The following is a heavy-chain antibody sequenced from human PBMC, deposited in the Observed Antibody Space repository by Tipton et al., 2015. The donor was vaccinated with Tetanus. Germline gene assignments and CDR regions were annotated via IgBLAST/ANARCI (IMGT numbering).Heavy chain of an antibody. CDR1: GGSFSDFY. Sequence: GLVKPSETLSLTCAVSGGSFSDFYWSWIRQVPGQGLVWIGEINHSGTANKNPSLKSRVTMSVDTSKKQFSLSLDSVTAADTALYFCARRRYTWNRGGCDIWGQGTLVTVSS. D-gene: IGHD1-20*01. CDR3: ARRRYTWNRGGCDI. V-gene: IGHV4-34*01. CDR2: INHSGTA. J-gene: IGHJ3*02.